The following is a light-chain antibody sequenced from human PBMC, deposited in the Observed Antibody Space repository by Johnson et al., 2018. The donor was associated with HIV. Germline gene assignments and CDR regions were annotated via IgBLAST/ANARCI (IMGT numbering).Light chain of an antibody. V-gene: IGLV1-51*02. CDR1: TYNIGNNY. CDR3: GTWDSSLSAGGV. Sequence: QSVLTQPPSVSAAPGQKVTISCSGSTYNIGNNYVSWYQQLPGTAPKLLIYEKNKRPSGIPDRFSGSKSGTSATLAITGLQTGDEADYYCGTWDSSLSAGGVFGTGTQVTVL. J-gene: IGLJ1*01. CDR2: EKN.